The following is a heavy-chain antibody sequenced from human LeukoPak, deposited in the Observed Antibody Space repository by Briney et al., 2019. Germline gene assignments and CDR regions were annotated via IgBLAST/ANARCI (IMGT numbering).Heavy chain of an antibody. D-gene: IGHD2-2*02. J-gene: IGHJ4*02. Sequence: SETLSLTCTVSGGSISSYYWSWIRQPPGKGLEWVGYIYTSGSTNYNPSLKSRVTISVDTSKNQFSLKLSSVTAADTAVYYCARHCSSTSCYTDGFDYWGQGTLVTVSS. CDR2: IYTSGST. CDR3: ARHCSSTSCYTDGFDY. V-gene: IGHV4-4*09. CDR1: GGSISSYY.